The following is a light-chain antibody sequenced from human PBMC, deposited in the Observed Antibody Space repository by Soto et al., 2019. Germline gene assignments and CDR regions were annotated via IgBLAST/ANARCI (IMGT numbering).Light chain of an antibody. CDR3: KQYGSSPKVT. CDR2: GAS. Sequence: EIVLTQSPGTLSLSPGERATLSCRASQSVSSSYLAWYQQKPGQAPRLIIYGASSRATGIPDRFSGSGSGTEFNLTSSRLEPEDFAVYYWKQYGSSPKVTFGQGTRLEIK. J-gene: IGKJ5*01. CDR1: QSVSSSY. V-gene: IGKV3-20*01.